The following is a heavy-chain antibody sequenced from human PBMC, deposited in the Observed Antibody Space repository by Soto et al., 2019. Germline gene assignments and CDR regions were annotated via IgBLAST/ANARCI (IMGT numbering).Heavy chain of an antibody. Sequence: PSETLSLTCSVSGGSISSGGYSWSWIRQPPGNGLEWIGYIYHSGSTYYNPSLKSRVTISVDRSKNQFSLKLSSVTAADTAVYYCARQYYYDSSGYQSYGMDVWGQGTTVTVSS. CDR1: GGSISSGGYS. J-gene: IGHJ6*02. V-gene: IGHV4-30-2*01. D-gene: IGHD3-22*01. CDR2: IYHSGST. CDR3: ARQYYYDSSGYQSYGMDV.